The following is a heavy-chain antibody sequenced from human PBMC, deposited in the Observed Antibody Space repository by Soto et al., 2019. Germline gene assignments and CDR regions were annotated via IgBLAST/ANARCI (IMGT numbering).Heavy chain of an antibody. J-gene: IGHJ4*02. V-gene: IGHV1-69*13. CDR2: IIPIFGTA. D-gene: IGHD1-26*01. CDR1: GGTFSSYA. CDR3: ARDVSVGATSYFDY. Sequence: GASVKVSCKGSGGTFSSYAISWVRQAPGQGLEWMGGIIPIFGTANYAQKFQGRVTITADESTSTAYLELSSLRSEDTAVYYCARDVSVGATSYFDYWGQGTLVTVSS.